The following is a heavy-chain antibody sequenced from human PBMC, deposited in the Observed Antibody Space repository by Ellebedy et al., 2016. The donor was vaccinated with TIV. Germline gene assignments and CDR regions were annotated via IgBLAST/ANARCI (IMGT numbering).Heavy chain of an antibody. Sequence: GGSLRLSCVASGFTFSSYAMSWVRQAPGKGLEWVSVISGTGGGTYYADSVKGRFTISRDNGKNTLYLQMHSLRAEDTAVYFCAKSHDSSGYHYVGAFDIWGQGTMVTASS. D-gene: IGHD3-22*01. CDR1: GFTFSSYA. CDR2: ISGTGGGT. CDR3: AKSHDSSGYHYVGAFDI. V-gene: IGHV3-23*01. J-gene: IGHJ3*02.